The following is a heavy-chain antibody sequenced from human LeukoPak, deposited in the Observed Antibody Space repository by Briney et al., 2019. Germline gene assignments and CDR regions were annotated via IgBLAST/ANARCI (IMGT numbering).Heavy chain of an antibody. CDR1: GGSVSSGSYY. CDR3: ARAYAPRYFDWALDY. J-gene: IGHJ4*02. V-gene: IGHV4-61*01. Sequence: SETLSLTCTVSGGSVSSGSYYWSWIRQPPGTGLEWIGYIYYSGSTNYNPSLKSRVTISVDTSKNQFSLKLSSVTAADTAVYYCARAYAPRYFDWALDYWGQGTLVTVSS. D-gene: IGHD3-9*01. CDR2: IYYSGST.